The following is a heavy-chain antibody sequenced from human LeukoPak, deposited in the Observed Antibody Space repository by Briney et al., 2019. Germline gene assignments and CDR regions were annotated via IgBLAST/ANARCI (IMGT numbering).Heavy chain of an antibody. V-gene: IGHV3-21*01. CDR3: ARGTTALMDV. CDR2: ISSGTSFM. J-gene: IGHJ6*03. Sequence: GGSLRLSCAASGFTFSTYSMNWVRQAPGKGLEWVSSISSGTSFMYYADSVKGRFTISRDNAKNSLYLQMNSLRAEDTAVYYCARGTTALMDVWGKGTTVTVSS. D-gene: IGHD2-21*02. CDR1: GFTFSTYS.